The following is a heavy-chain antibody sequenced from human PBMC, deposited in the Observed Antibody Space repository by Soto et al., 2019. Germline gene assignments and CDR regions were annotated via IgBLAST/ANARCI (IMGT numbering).Heavy chain of an antibody. J-gene: IGHJ5*02. CDR2: IYHTGNA. CDR3: ARDFFDSSDYTTNWFDP. CDR1: CDSISNSRFY. D-gene: IGHD3-22*01. Sequence: SETLSLTCSVSCDSISNSRFYWAWIRQPPGEGLEWIGSIYHTGNAYYNPSLKSRVTISVDTSKNQFSLKLTSVTAADAALYYCARDFFDSSDYTTNWFDPWGQGTLVTVSS. V-gene: IGHV4-39*01.